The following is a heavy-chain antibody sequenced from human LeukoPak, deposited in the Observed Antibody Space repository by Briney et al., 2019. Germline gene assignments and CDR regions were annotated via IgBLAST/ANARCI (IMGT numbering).Heavy chain of an antibody. CDR2: INHSGST. CDR1: GGSFSGYY. V-gene: IGHV4-34*01. D-gene: IGHD4-11*01. CDR3: ARGDDYSNYGDY. Sequence: PSETLSLTCAVYGGSFSGYYWSWIRQPPGMGLEWIGEINHSGSTNYNPSLKSRVTISVDTSKNQFSLKLSSVTAADTAVYYCARGDDYSNYGDYWGQGTLVTVSS. J-gene: IGHJ4*02.